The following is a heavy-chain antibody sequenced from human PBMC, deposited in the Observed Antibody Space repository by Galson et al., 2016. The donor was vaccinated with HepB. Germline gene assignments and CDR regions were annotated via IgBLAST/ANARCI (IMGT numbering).Heavy chain of an antibody. CDR3: TAGPQPAAMASDH. CDR2: IKTKTDGGAT. CDR1: GFTFSHTW. J-gene: IGHJ4*01. V-gene: IGHV3-15*01. D-gene: IGHD2-2*01. Sequence: SLRLSCAASGFTFSHTWMSWVRQSPGKGLEWVGRIKTKTDGGATDYAAPVKGRFIISRDDSKNTLHLQINSLKPEDTAVYYCTAGPQPAAMASDHWGQGTTATVSS.